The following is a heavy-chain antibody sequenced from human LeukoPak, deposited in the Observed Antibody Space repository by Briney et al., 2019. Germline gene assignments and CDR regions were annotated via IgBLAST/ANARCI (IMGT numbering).Heavy chain of an antibody. J-gene: IGHJ4*02. CDR1: GFTFSRFL. Sequence: GGSLRLSCAASGFTFSRFLMHWVRQAPGKGLVWVSLISNDGGTTRYADSVKGRFTISRDNAKNTLYLEINSLRAEDTAVYYCARDLAGSIDYWGQGTLVTVSS. CDR3: ARDLAGSIDY. CDR2: ISNDGGTT. V-gene: IGHV3-74*01. D-gene: IGHD6-19*01.